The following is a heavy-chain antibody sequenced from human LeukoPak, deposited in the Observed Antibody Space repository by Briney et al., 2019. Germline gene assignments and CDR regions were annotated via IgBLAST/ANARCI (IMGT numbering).Heavy chain of an antibody. CDR2: ISGYNGNT. V-gene: IGHV1-18*01. J-gene: IGHJ3*02. D-gene: IGHD1-26*01. Sequence: GASVKVSCKASGYTFTSYGISWVRQAPGQGLEWMGWISGYNGNTNYAQKFQGRVTMTSDMSTSTVYMELSSLRSEDTAVYYCARGPSLSGRSDDPFDTWGQGKVVTVSS. CDR3: ARGPSLSGRSDDPFDT. CDR1: GYTFTSYG.